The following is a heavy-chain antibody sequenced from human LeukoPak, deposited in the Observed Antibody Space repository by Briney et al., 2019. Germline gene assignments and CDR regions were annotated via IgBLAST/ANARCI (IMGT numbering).Heavy chain of an antibody. CDR2: IYYSGST. CDR3: ARAYPRGAPFDY. CDR1: GGSISSSSYY. J-gene: IGHJ4*02. V-gene: IGHV4-39*07. Sequence: PSETLSLTCTVSGGSISSSSYYWGWIRQPPGKGLEWIGSIYYSGSTYYNPSLKSRVTISVDTSKNQFSLKLSSVTAADTAVYYCARAYPRGAPFDYWGQGTPVTVSS.